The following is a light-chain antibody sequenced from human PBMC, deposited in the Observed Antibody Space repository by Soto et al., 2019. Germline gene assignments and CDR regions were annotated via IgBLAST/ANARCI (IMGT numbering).Light chain of an antibody. CDR3: QQYAGTPYT. CDR1: QTILYSSNNKNY. J-gene: IGKJ2*01. CDR2: WAS. Sequence: DIVMTQSPDSLAVSLGERATINCKSSQTILYSSNNKNYLAWYQQKPGQPPKLLFYWASTRESGVPDRFSGGASGTDFPLSISSLQAKDVAVYYCQQYAGTPYTFGQGNKLEIK. V-gene: IGKV4-1*01.